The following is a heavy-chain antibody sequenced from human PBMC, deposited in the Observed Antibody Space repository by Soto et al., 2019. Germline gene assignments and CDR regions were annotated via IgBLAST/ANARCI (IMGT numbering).Heavy chain of an antibody. J-gene: IGHJ3*01. D-gene: IGHD1-26*01. CDR2: MNPNSGNT. V-gene: IGHV1-8*01. CDR3: ARYIRPWEQPNDAFDL. CDR1: GYTFTSYD. Sequence: QVQLVQSGAEVKKPGASVKVSCKASGYTFTSYDINWVRQASGQGLEWMGWMNPNSGNTGYVRKFQGRVTLTRNTSISTAYMELSSLRSEDTAVYYCARYIRPWEQPNDAFDLWGQGTMVTVSS.